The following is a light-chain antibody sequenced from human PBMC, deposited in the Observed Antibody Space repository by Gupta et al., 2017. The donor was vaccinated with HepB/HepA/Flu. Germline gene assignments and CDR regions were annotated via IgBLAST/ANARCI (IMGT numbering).Light chain of an antibody. Sequence: DIVLTQSPATLPLPSRGRATLSCRASLSVSTYLAWYQQKPGHAPRHLIYDASKRATGIPARFSGSGPGTDFTLTISSLEPEDFAVYYCQQRSNWQITFGQGTRLEIK. J-gene: IGKJ5*01. CDR1: LSVSTY. CDR2: DAS. V-gene: IGKV3D-11*02. CDR3: QQRSNWQIT.